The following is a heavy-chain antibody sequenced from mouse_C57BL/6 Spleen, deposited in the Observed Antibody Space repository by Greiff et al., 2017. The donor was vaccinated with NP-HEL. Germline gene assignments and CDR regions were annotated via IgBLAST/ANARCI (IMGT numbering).Heavy chain of an antibody. V-gene: IGHV1-39*01. CDR3: ARYEEYYGSRYEGFAY. Sequence: VQLQQSGPELVKPGASVKISCKASGYSFSDYNMNWVKQSKGKSLEWIGVINPNYGTTSYNQKFKGKATLTVDQSSSTAYMQLNRLTSEDSAVYYCARYEEYYGSRYEGFAYWGQGTLVTVSA. D-gene: IGHD1-1*01. CDR1: GYSFSDYN. CDR2: INPNYGTT. J-gene: IGHJ3*01.